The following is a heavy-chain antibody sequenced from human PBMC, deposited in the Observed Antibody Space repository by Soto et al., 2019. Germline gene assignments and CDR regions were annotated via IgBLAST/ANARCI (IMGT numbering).Heavy chain of an antibody. D-gene: IGHD5-18*01. CDR1: GFTFSTYS. V-gene: IGHV3-48*02. CDR2: ISSSSSNI. Sequence: EVQLVESGGGLVQPGGSLRLSCAASGFTFSTYSMNWVRQAPGKWLEWVSYISSSSSNINYADSVRGRFTISRDNAKNSLFLQMNSLRDEDTAVYYCARESRGGNTYGYGYWGQGTLVIVSS. J-gene: IGHJ4*02. CDR3: ARESRGGNTYGYGY.